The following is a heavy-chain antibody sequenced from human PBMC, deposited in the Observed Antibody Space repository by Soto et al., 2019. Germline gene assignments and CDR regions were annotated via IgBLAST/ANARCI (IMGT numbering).Heavy chain of an antibody. D-gene: IGHD6-13*01. V-gene: IGHV4-59*12. Sequence: SETLSLTCTVSGGSISSYYLSWIRQPPGKGLEWIGYIYYSGSTNYNPSLKSRVILSVDKSKNQFFLKVNSVTAADTAVYYCARGERQQQRDTWGRGILVTVSS. CDR1: GGSISSYY. CDR3: ARGERQQQRDT. J-gene: IGHJ5*02. CDR2: IYYSGST.